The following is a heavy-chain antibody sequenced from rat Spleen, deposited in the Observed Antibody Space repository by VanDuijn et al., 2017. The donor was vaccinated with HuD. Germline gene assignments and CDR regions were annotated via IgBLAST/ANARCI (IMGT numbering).Heavy chain of an antibody. V-gene: IGHV5-25*01. CDR1: GFTFSNFD. CDR2: ISPSGVT. Sequence: EVQLVESGGGLVQPGRSLKLSCAASGFTFSNFDMAWVRQAPTKGLEWVTSISPSGVTYYRDPVKGRFTVSKENTEPTLYLLVYSLRSEDTATYYCVRQDTSGYSNWFAYWGQGTLVTVSS. D-gene: IGHD4-3*01. CDR3: VRQDTSGYSNWFAY. J-gene: IGHJ3*01.